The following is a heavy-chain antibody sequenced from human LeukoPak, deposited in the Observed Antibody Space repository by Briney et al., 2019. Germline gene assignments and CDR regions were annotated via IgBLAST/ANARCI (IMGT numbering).Heavy chain of an antibody. D-gene: IGHD6-13*01. CDR2: ISGSGGST. Sequence: GGSLRLSCAASGFTFSSYAMSWVRQAPGKGLERVSAISGSGGSTYYADSVKGRFTISRDNSKNTLYLQMNSLRAEDTAVYYCAKPCIAAAGTKENNWFDPWGQGTLVTVSS. CDR1: GFTFSSYA. CDR3: AKPCIAAAGTKENNWFDP. J-gene: IGHJ5*02. V-gene: IGHV3-23*01.